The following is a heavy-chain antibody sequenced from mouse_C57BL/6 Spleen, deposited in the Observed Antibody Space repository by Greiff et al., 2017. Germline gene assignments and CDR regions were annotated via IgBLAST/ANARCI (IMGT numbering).Heavy chain of an antibody. J-gene: IGHJ4*01. CDR3: TRDYGSSASLDYAMDY. CDR1: GYTFTDYE. D-gene: IGHD1-1*01. Sequence: QVQLKQSGAELVRPGASVTLSCKASGYTFTDYEMHWVKQTPVHGLEWIGAIDPETGGTAYNQKFKGKAILTADKSSSTAYMELRSLTSEDSAVYYCTRDYGSSASLDYAMDYWGQGTSVTVSS. CDR2: IDPETGGT. V-gene: IGHV1-15*01.